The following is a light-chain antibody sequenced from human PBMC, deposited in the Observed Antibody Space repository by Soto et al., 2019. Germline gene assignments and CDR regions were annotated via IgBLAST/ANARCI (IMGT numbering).Light chain of an antibody. Sequence: QSVLTXPASVSGSPGQSITISCTGTSSDVGSYNLVSWYQHHPGKTPKLMIYEGSRRPSGVSNRFSASKSGNTASLTISGLKAEDEAEYYCCSYETSSTYVFGSGTKV. J-gene: IGLJ1*01. CDR2: EGS. V-gene: IGLV2-23*01. CDR1: SSDVGSYNL. CDR3: CSYETSSTYV.